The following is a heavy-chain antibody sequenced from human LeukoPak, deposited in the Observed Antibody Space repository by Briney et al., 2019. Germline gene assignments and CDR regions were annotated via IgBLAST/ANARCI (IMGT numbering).Heavy chain of an antibody. CDR1: GLTFSSYS. V-gene: IGHV3-21*01. J-gene: IGHJ4*02. CDR3: ATGVYYDSSGYSLLVAYPLGY. CDR2: ISSSSSYI. D-gene: IGHD3-22*01. Sequence: MSGGSLRLSCAASGLTFSSYSMNWVRKAPGKGLGWVSFISSSSSYIYYADSVKGRFTISRDNAKTSLYLQMNSLRAEDTAVYYCATGVYYDSSGYSLLVAYPLGYWGQGTLVTVSS.